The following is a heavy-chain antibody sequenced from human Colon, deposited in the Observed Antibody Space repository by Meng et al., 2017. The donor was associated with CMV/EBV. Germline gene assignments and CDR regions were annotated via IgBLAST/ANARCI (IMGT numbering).Heavy chain of an antibody. CDR2: VNPKNGGI. CDR1: GYTFSDYH. Sequence: ASVKVSCKASGYTFSDYHMHWVRQAPGQGLEWMGWVNPKNGGIQYAQKVQGRVTMTRDTSTSTAYMELRSLRSDDTAVYYCSREVDYGGYIVLGYWGQGTLVTVSS. V-gene: IGHV1-2*02. CDR3: SREVDYGGYIVLGY. J-gene: IGHJ4*02. D-gene: IGHD4-23*01.